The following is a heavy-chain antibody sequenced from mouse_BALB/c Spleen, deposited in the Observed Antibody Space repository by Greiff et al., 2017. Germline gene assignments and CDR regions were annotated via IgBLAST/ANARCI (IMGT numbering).Heavy chain of an antibody. CDR1: GFNIKDTY. CDR2: IDPANGNT. CDR3: AREGRLRRTFAY. Sequence: VQLKQSGAELVKPGASVKLSCTASGFNIKDTYMHWVKQRPEQGLEWIGRIDPANGNTKYDPKFQGKATITADTSSNTAYLQLSSLTSEDTAVYYCAREGRLRRTFAYWGQGTLVTVSA. J-gene: IGHJ3*01. D-gene: IGHD2-4*01. V-gene: IGHV14-3*02.